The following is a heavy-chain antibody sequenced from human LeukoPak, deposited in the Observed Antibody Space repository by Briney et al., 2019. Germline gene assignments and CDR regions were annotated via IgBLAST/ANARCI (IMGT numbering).Heavy chain of an antibody. V-gene: IGHV4-59*12. J-gene: IGHJ4*02. CDR1: GGSISSYY. CDR3: ARLYPGVPFDY. D-gene: IGHD2-8*01. Sequence: KSSETLSLTCTASGGSISSYYWSWIRQPPGKGLEWIGYIYYSGSTNYNPSLKSRVTISVDTSKNQFSLKLSSVTAADTAVYYCARLYPGVPFDYWGQGTLVTVSS. CDR2: IYYSGST.